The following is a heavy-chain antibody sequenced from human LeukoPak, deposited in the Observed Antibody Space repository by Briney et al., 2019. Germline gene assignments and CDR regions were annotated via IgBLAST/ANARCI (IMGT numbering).Heavy chain of an antibody. CDR3: ANHAPDYYDSSGYYPEYSQH. CDR2: ISGSGGST. V-gene: IGHV3-23*01. Sequence: GGSLRLSCAASGFTFSSYAMSWVRQAPGKGLEWVSAISGSGGSTYYADSVKGRFTISRDNSKNTLYLQMNSLRAEDTAVYYCANHAPDYYDSSGYYPEYSQHWGQGTLVTVSS. CDR1: GFTFSSYA. D-gene: IGHD3-22*01. J-gene: IGHJ1*01.